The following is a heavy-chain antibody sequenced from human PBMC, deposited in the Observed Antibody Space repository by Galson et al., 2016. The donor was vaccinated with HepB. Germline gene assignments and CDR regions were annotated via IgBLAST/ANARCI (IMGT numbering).Heavy chain of an antibody. CDR1: GFRFSSNGFTLSNFA. J-gene: IGHJ4*02. D-gene: IGHD5-18*01. CDR3: AKGGYSYGYMDY. V-gene: IGHV3-23*01. Sequence: SLRLSCAASGFRFSSNGFTLSNFALHWVRQAPGKGLEWVSGISAGGGSTYYADTVMGRFTVSRDNSGNTLYLQMNSLRAEDTDLYYCAKGGYSYGYMDYWGQGTLVTGSS. CDR2: ISAGGGST.